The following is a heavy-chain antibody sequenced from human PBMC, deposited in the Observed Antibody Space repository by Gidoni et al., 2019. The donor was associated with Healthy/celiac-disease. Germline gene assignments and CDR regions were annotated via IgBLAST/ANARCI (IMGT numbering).Heavy chain of an antibody. CDR2: ISSSSSYR. CDR1: GVTFSSYS. J-gene: IGHJ4*02. Sequence: EVQLVASGGGLVKPGGSLRLSCAASGVTFSSYSMTWVRQAPGKGLEWVSSISSSSSYRYYADSVKGRFTISRDNAKNSLYLQMNSLRAEDTAVYYCARREEGSWSPPFDYWGQGTMVTVSS. D-gene: IGHD6-13*01. V-gene: IGHV3-21*01. CDR3: ARREEGSWSPPFDY.